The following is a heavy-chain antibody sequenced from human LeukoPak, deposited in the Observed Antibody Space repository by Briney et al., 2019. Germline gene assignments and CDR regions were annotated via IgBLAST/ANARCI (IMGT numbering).Heavy chain of an antibody. V-gene: IGHV4-34*01. CDR1: GGSFSAYY. D-gene: IGHD2-21*02. J-gene: IGHJ4*02. CDR2: INHSGST. Sequence: SETLSLTCAVYGGSFSAYYWSWIRQPPGKGLEWVGEINHSGSTNYNPSLKSRVTISVDTSKNQFSLKLSSVTAADTAVYYCARGGFYCGGDCYVDYWGQGTLVTVSS. CDR3: ARGGFYCGGDCYVDY.